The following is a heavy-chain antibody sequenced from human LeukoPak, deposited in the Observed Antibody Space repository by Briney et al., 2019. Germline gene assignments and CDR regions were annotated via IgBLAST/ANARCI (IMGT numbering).Heavy chain of an antibody. D-gene: IGHD5-18*01. V-gene: IGHV3-23*01. CDR2: ISGSGGST. CDR1: GFTFSSYA. Sequence: GRSLRLSCAASGFTFSSYAMSWVRQAPGKGLDWVSAISGSGGSTYYADSVKGRFTISRDNSKNKLYLQMNSLRAEDTAVYYCAKDRRRYSNGEGDFAYWGQGTLVTVSS. CDR3: AKDRRRYSNGEGDFAY. J-gene: IGHJ4*02.